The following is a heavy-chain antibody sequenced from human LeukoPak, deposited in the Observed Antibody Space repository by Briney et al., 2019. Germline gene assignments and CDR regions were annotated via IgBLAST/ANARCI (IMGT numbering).Heavy chain of an antibody. CDR2: INPNSGGI. Sequence: GASVKVSCKASGYTFTGYYMHWVRQAPGQGLEWMGWINPNSGGINYAQKFQGWVTMTRDTSISTAYMELSRLRSDDTAVYYCARVRASSWTYFDYWGQGTLVTVSS. CDR3: ARVRASSWTYFDY. CDR1: GYTFTGYY. J-gene: IGHJ4*02. V-gene: IGHV1-2*04. D-gene: IGHD6-13*01.